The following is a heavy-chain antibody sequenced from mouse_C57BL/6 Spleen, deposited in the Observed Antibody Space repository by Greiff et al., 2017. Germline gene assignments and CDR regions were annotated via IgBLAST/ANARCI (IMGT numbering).Heavy chain of an antibody. J-gene: IGHJ4*01. V-gene: IGHV1-72*01. Sequence: VKLVESGAELVKPGASVKLSCKASGYTFTSYWMHWVKQRPGRGLEWIGRIDPNSGGTKYNEKFKSKATLTVDKPSNTAYMQLSSLTCEDSAVYYCASGIYYDYRVYYAMDYWGQGTSVTVSS. CDR2: IDPNSGGT. D-gene: IGHD2-4*01. CDR1: GYTFTSYW. CDR3: ASGIYYDYRVYYAMDY.